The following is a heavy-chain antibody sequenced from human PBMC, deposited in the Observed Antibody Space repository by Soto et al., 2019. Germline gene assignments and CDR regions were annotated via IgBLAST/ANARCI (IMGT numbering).Heavy chain of an antibody. V-gene: IGHV3-21*01. D-gene: IGHD1-20*01. CDR3: ARDLFAGITKAATN. J-gene: IGHJ4*02. CDR1: GFTFSSYS. Sequence: TGGSLRLSCAASGFTFSSYSMNWVRQAPGKGLEWVSSISSSSSYIYYADSVKGRFTISRDNAKNSLYLQMNSLRAEDTAVYYCARDLFAGITKAATNWGQGTLVTVSS. CDR2: ISSSSSYI.